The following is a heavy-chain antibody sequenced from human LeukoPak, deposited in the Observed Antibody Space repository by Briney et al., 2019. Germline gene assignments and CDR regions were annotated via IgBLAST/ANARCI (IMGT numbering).Heavy chain of an antibody. J-gene: IGHJ5*02. D-gene: IGHD4-11*01. CDR3: ARQRDSNWFDP. CDR2: INPSGGST. Sequence: ASVKVSCKASGYTFTSYYMHWVRQAPGQGLEWMGIINPSGGSTSYAQNFQGRVTMTRDTSTNTVYMELNSLRSDDTAVYYCARQRDSNWFDPWGQGTLVTVSS. V-gene: IGHV1-46*01. CDR1: GYTFTSYY.